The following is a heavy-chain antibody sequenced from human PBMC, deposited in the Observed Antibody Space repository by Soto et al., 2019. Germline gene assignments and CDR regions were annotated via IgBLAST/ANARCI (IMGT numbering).Heavy chain of an antibody. Sequence: SVTLSLTCTVSGVSISSYYWSWIRQPPGKGLEWIGYIYYSGSTNYNPSLKSRVTISVNTSKNQFSLKLSSVTAADTAVYYCASLAYCGGDCYPYFQHWGQGTLVTVSS. CDR1: GVSISSYY. CDR3: ASLAYCGGDCYPYFQH. J-gene: IGHJ1*01. V-gene: IGHV4-59*01. CDR2: IYYSGST. D-gene: IGHD2-21*02.